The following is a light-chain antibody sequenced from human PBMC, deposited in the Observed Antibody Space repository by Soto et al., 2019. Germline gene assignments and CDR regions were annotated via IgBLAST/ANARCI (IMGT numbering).Light chain of an antibody. Sequence: ENVLTQSPVTLSLSPGERATLSCRASQSVKSYLAWYQHKPGQAPRLLIYDASNRAAGIPARFSGSGSGTDFTLTISSLDPEDFAVYYCQPQSSWPPVLTFGGGTKVEIK. V-gene: IGKV3-11*01. J-gene: IGKJ4*01. CDR1: QSVKSY. CDR2: DAS. CDR3: QPQSSWPPVLT.